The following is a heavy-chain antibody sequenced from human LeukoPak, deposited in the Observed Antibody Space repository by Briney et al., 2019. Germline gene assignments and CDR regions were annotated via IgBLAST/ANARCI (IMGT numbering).Heavy chain of an antibody. J-gene: IGHJ4*02. CDR2: ISGSGSST. Sequence: GGSLRLSCAASGLTFSSYPMHWVRQAPGKGLGWVSTISGSGSSTYYAGSVKGRFTISRDNSKNTLYLQMNSLRAEDTAVYSCAKGLDSSSWYVFDYWGQGTLVTVSS. V-gene: IGHV3-23*01. CDR3: AKGLDSSSWYVFDY. D-gene: IGHD6-13*01. CDR1: GLTFSSYP.